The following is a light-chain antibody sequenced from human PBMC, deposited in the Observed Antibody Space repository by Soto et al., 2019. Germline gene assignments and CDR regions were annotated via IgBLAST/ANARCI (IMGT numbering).Light chain of an antibody. CDR1: QSVSSYY. Sequence: EIVLTQSPGTLSLSPRERATLSCRASQSVSSYYLAWYQQKPGQAPRLLIYAASSRATGIPDRFSGSGSGTDFTLTISRLEAEDFAVYYCQQYGSSPTFGQGTKLEIK. V-gene: IGKV3-20*01. J-gene: IGKJ2*01. CDR2: AAS. CDR3: QQYGSSPT.